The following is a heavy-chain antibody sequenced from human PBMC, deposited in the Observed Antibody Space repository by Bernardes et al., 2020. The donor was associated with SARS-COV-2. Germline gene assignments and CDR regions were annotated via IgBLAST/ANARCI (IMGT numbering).Heavy chain of an antibody. V-gene: IGHV1-2*04. Sequence: AVKLSCNASGYTFTDSYMHCVRQAPAQGLEWMGWNDPNRGGATYAQKFQGWVTMTRDTSISTAYMELSRLRSDDTAVYYCARELYDFWSGYYTKNWFDPWGQGTLVTVSS. D-gene: IGHD3-3*01. J-gene: IGHJ5*02. CDR1: GYTFTDSY. CDR3: ARELYDFWSGYYTKNWFDP. CDR2: NDPNRGGA.